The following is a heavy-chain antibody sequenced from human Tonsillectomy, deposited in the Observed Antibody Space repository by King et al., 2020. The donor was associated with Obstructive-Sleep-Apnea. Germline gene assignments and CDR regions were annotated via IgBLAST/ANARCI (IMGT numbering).Heavy chain of an antibody. CDR2: VYTGGST. V-gene: IGHV4-4*07. CDR3: ARDGQQLVAQQFDP. J-gene: IGHJ5*02. Sequence: VQLQESGPGLVKPSETLSLTCSVSGGSISSYYWSWIRQPAGKGLEWIGRVYTGGSTNDNPSLKSRVTMSVDTSKNQFSLKLTSVTAADTAVYYCARDGQQLVAQQFDPWGQGTLVIVSS. CDR1: GGSISSYY. D-gene: IGHD6-13*01.